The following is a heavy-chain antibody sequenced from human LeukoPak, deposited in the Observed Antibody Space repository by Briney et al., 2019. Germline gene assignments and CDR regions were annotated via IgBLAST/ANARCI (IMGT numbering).Heavy chain of an antibody. CDR3: AKDDYYYDSSGYSGWFDP. V-gene: IGHV3-23*01. J-gene: IGHJ5*02. CDR1: GGSISSYY. Sequence: PSETLSLTCTVSGGSISSYYWSWVRQAPGKGLDWVSAISGSGGSTYYADSVKGRFTISRDNSKNTLYLQMNSLRAEDTAVYYCAKDDYYYDSSGYSGWFDPWGQGTLVTASS. CDR2: ISGSGGST. D-gene: IGHD3-22*01.